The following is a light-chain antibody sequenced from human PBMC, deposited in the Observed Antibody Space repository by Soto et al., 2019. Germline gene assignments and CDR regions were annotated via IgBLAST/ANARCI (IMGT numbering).Light chain of an antibody. V-gene: IGKV3-15*01. J-gene: IGKJ2*01. CDR2: GAS. CDR1: QSISTD. CDR3: QPYNNWPRT. Sequence: ETVMTQSPATLSVSPGERATLSCRASQSISTDLAWYQQKPGQAPRLLIYGASTTATGIPGRFSGSGSGREFTLTISSLQSEDFAVYYCQPYNNWPRTFGQGTKLEIK.